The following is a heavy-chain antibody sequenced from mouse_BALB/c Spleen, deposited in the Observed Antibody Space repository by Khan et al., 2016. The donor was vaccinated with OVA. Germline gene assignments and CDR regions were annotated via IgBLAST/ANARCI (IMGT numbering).Heavy chain of an antibody. J-gene: IGHJ4*01. CDR2: ISSTGST. V-gene: IGHV3-2*02. CDR1: GYSITSDYA. Sequence: EVQLQESGPGLVKPSQSLSLTCTVPGYSITSDYAWNWIRQFPGNKLEWMSSISSTGSTSYNPSLKSRISITRDPSTNKFFLHLNALTTEDTALYYCARSLYYSDAYAMDYWGQGTSVTVAS. D-gene: IGHD2-13*01. CDR3: ARSLYYSDAYAMDY.